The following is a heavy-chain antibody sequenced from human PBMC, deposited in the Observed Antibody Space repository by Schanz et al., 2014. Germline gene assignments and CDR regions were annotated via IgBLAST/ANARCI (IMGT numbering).Heavy chain of an antibody. Sequence: QLQLQESGPGLVKASETLSLTCSVSGGSINSGGYRWGWIRQPPGKGPEWIGTIDDTGSTYYTPSLRVRPTWPLDTPKTHLPVHLTSGTAADTAVYYCARLMVPGWFDPWGQGQLVTVSS. V-gene: IGHV4-39*02. CDR2: IDDTGST. D-gene: IGHD3-10*01. CDR3: ARLMVPGWFDP. J-gene: IGHJ5*02. CDR1: GGSINSGGYR.